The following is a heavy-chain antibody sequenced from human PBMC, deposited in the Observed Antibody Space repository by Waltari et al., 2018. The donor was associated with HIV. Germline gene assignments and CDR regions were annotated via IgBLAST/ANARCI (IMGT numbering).Heavy chain of an antibody. D-gene: IGHD3-10*01. CDR3: ARDKGLWFGELLGDY. V-gene: IGHV1-18*01. CDR1: GYTFTSYG. J-gene: IGHJ4*02. CDR2: SSAYNGNT. Sequence: QVQLVQSGAEVKKPGASVKVSCKASGYTFTSYGISWVRQAPGQGLEWMGWSSAYNGNTNYAQKLQGRVTMTTDTSTSTAHMELRSLRSDDTAVYYCARDKGLWFGELLGDYWGQGTLVTVSS.